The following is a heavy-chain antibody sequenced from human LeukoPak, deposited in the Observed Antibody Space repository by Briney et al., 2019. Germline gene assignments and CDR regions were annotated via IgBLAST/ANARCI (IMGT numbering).Heavy chain of an antibody. CDR3: ACPSRDGYNCHDY. Sequence: PSETLSLTCAVYGGSFSGYYWSWIRQPPGKGLEWIGEINHSGSTNYNPSLKSRVTISVDTSKNQFSLKLSSVTAADTAVCYCACPSRDGYNCHDYWGQGTLVTVSS. J-gene: IGHJ4*02. V-gene: IGHV4-34*01. CDR2: INHSGST. D-gene: IGHD5-24*01. CDR1: GGSFSGYY.